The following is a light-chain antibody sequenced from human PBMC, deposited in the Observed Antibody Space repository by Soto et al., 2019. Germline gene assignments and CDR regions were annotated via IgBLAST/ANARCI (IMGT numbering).Light chain of an antibody. J-gene: IGKJ2*01. V-gene: IGKV3-15*01. CDR3: QQYYYWPPYT. CDR2: GAS. CDR1: QSVGTN. Sequence: EIVMSQSPATLSVSPGERATLSCWASQSVGTNLVWYQHKPGQAPRPLIYGASIRATGIPARFSASGSGTEFTLTISSLQSEDSAVYFCQQYYYWPPYTFGQGTKVDIK.